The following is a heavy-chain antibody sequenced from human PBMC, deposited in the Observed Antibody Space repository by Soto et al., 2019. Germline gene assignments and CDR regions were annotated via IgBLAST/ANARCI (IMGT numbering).Heavy chain of an antibody. Sequence: QVQLVESGGGLVKPGGSLRLSCAASGFTFSDYYMSWIRQATGKGLEWVSYISSSGSTIYYADSVKGRFTISRDNAKNSLYLQMNSLRAEDTAVYYCARVGGYCSSTSCYGAWSYYYYMDVWGKGTTVTVSS. CDR1: GFTFSDYY. V-gene: IGHV3-11*01. CDR3: ARVGGYCSSTSCYGAWSYYYYMDV. D-gene: IGHD2-2*01. CDR2: ISSSGSTI. J-gene: IGHJ6*03.